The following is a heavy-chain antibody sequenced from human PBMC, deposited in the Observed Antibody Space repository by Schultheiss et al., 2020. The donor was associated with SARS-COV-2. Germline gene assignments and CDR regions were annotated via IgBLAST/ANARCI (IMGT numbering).Heavy chain of an antibody. J-gene: IGHJ4*02. V-gene: IGHV3-48*01. CDR2: ISSSSSTI. CDR3: ARGGSSGWYGIDY. CDR1: GFTFSSYS. D-gene: IGHD6-19*01. Sequence: GGSLRLSCAASGFTFSSYSMNWVRQAPGKGLEWVSYISSSSSTIYYADSVKGRFTISRDNAKNSLYLQMNSLRAEDTAVYYCARGGSSGWYGIDYWGQGTLVTVSS.